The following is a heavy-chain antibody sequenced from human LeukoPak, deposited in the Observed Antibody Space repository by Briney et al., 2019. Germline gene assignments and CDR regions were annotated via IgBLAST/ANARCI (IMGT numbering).Heavy chain of an antibody. CDR3: AKDPCSGGSCYSVGFGY. J-gene: IGHJ4*02. Sequence: GGSLRLSCAASGFTFSSYAMSWVRQAPGKGPEWVSAISGSGGSTYYADSVKGRFTISRDNSKNTLYLQMNSLRAEDTAVYYCAKDPCSGGSCYSVGFGYWGQGTLVTVSS. V-gene: IGHV3-23*01. D-gene: IGHD2-15*01. CDR2: ISGSGGST. CDR1: GFTFSSYA.